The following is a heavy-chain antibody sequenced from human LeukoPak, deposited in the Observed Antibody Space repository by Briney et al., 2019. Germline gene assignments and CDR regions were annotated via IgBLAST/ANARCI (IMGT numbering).Heavy chain of an antibody. J-gene: IGHJ4*02. V-gene: IGHV3-48*03. CDR1: GFTFSSYE. D-gene: IGHD3-22*01. CDR3: ARDLYDSGAYSSPIDY. Sequence: QPGGSLRLSCAASGFTFSSYEMNWVRQAPGKGLEWVSYISLSGNTIYYADSVKGRFTISRDNAKNSLYLQMNSLRAEDTAVYYCARDLYDSGAYSSPIDYWGQGTLVTVSS. CDR2: ISLSGNTI.